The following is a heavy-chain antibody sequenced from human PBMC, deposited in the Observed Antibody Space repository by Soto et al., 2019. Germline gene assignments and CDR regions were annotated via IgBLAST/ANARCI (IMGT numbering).Heavy chain of an antibody. J-gene: IGHJ4*02. Sequence: SETLSLTCTVSGGSISSGGYYWSWIRQHPGKGLEWIGYIYYSGSTYYNPSLKSRVTISVDTSKNQFSLKLSSVTAAATAVYYCARGKAPAAISGDYWGQGTLVT. V-gene: IGHV4-31*03. CDR3: ARGKAPAAISGDY. CDR1: GGSISSGGYY. D-gene: IGHD6-25*01. CDR2: IYYSGST.